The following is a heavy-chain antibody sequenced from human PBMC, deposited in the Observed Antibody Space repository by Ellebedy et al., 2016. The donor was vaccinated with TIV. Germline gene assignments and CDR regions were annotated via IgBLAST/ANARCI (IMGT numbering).Heavy chain of an antibody. D-gene: IGHD3-22*01. CDR2: IYSAGST. V-gene: IGHV3-53*01. J-gene: IGHJ4*02. Sequence: GGSLRLSCAVSGFTVSSNYLSWVRQAPGKGLEWVSIIYSAGSTYYADSVKGRFTISRDNSKSTVYLQMNSLRAEDTAVYYCARVDRGLAFDYWGRGTLVTASS. CDR1: GFTVSSNY. CDR3: ARVDRGLAFDY.